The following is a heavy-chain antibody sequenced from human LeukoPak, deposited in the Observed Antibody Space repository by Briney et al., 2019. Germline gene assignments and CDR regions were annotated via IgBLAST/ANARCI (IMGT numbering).Heavy chain of an antibody. CDR2: IIPIFGIA. CDR1: GGTFSSYA. D-gene: IGHD3-10*01. Sequence: ASVKVSCKASGGTFSSYAISWVRQAPGQGLEWMGRIIPIFGIANYAQKFQGRVTITADKSTSTAYMELSSLRSEDTAVYYCARTAPMSNYGSGSYYLDYWGQGILVTVSS. V-gene: IGHV1-69*04. CDR3: ARTAPMSNYGSGSYYLDY. J-gene: IGHJ4*02.